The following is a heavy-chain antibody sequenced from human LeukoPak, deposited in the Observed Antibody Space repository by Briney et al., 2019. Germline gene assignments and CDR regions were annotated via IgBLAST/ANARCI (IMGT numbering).Heavy chain of an antibody. D-gene: IGHD2-15*01. CDR1: GFSFSNYG. CDR3: EKRYCKSATCRSDMDA. J-gene: IGHJ6*02. Sequence: GGSLRLSCAVSGFSFSNYGTRWVRQAPGKGLEWVALIQTDGSKTSSADSVKGRFTISRDNPRNTMYLQMNRLRPEDTAVYYCEKRYCKSATCRSDMDAWGQGTTVTVSS. CDR2: IQTDGSKT. V-gene: IGHV3-30*02.